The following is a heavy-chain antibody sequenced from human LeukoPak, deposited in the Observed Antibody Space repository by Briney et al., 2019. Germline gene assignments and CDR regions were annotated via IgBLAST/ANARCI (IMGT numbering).Heavy chain of an antibody. CDR3: ARDLGPQRHITMVWGPGAFDI. V-gene: IGHV4-59*12. CDR2: IYYSGST. CDR1: GGSISSYY. D-gene: IGHD3-10*01. Sequence: SETLSLTCTVSGGSISSYYWSWIRQPPGKGLEWIGYIYYSGSTNYNPSLKSRVTISVDTSKNQFSLKLSSVTAADTAVYYCARDLGPQRHITMVWGPGAFDIWGQGTMVTVSS. J-gene: IGHJ3*02.